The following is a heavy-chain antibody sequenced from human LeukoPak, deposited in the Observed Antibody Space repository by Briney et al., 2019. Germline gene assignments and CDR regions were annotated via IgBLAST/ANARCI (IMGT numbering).Heavy chain of an antibody. Sequence: SETLSLTCAVYGGSFSGYYWSWIRQPPGKGLEWIGEINHSGSTNSNPSLKSRVTISVDTSKNRFSLKLSSVTAADTAVYYCARSGYSSSWYRVDYWGQGTLVTVSS. V-gene: IGHV4-34*01. CDR2: INHSGST. J-gene: IGHJ4*02. D-gene: IGHD6-13*01. CDR3: ARSGYSSSWYRVDY. CDR1: GGSFSGYY.